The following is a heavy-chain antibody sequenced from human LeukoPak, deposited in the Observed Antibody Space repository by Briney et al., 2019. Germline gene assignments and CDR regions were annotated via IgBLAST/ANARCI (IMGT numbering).Heavy chain of an antibody. CDR2: INHSGST. J-gene: IGHJ3*02. CDR3: ARYIAVAAFDI. D-gene: IGHD6-19*01. CDR1: GGSFSGYY. Sequence: PSETLSLTCAVYGGSFSGYYWSWIRQPPGKGLEWIGEINHSGSTNYNPSLKSRVTISVDTSKNQFSLKLSSVTAADTAVYYCARYIAVAAFDIWGQGTMVTVSS. V-gene: IGHV4-34*01.